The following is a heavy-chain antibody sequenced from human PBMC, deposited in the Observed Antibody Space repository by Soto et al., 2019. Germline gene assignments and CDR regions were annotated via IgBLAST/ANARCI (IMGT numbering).Heavy chain of an antibody. V-gene: IGHV3-30*18. CDR1: GFTFSSYG. Sequence: GGSLRLSCAASGFTFSSYGMHWVRQAPGKGLEWVAVISYDGNNKYYTDSVKGRFSIFRDNSKNTLFLQMDSLRAEDTGLYYCAKAYAVPAATASFDSWGQGTLVTVSS. CDR3: AKAYAVPAATASFDS. CDR2: ISYDGNNK. J-gene: IGHJ4*02. D-gene: IGHD2-2*01.